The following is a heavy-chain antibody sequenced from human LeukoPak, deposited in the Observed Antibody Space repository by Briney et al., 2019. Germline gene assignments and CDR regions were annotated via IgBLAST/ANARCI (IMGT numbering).Heavy chain of an antibody. V-gene: IGHV3-11*04. Sequence: GGSLRLFCGLSGFTFSRYWMSWIRQAPGKGLEWVSYISSGGSTIYYADSVKGRFTISRDNAKNSLYLQMNSLRAEDTAVYYCARDTYYYDSSGYYYPGGSDCWGQGTLVTVSS. CDR2: ISSGGSTI. J-gene: IGHJ4*02. D-gene: IGHD3-22*01. CDR1: GFTFSRYW. CDR3: ARDTYYYDSSGYYYPGGSDC.